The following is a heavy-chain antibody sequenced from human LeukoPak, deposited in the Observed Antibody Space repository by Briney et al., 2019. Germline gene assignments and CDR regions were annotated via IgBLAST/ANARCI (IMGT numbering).Heavy chain of an antibody. CDR3: ARAPKYGDCVY. V-gene: IGHV4-61*02. J-gene: IGHJ4*02. Sequence: PSQTLSLTCTVSGGSISSGSYYWSWIRQPAGKGLEWIGRIYTSGSTNYNPSPKSRVTISVDTSKNQCSLKLSSVTAADTAVYYCARAPKYGDCVYWGQGTLVTVSS. CDR2: IYTSGST. CDR1: GGSISSGSYY. D-gene: IGHD4-17*01.